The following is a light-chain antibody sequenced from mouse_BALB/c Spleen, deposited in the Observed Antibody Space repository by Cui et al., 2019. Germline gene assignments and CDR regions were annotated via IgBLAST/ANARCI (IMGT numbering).Light chain of an antibody. V-gene: IGKV4-68*01. J-gene: IGKJ5*01. Sequence: QIVLTESAALMSASPGKKVTKTCSAISSVSYMYCYQQKPRSSPKPWIYLTSNLASGVPARFSGSGSGTSYSLTISSMEAEDAATYYCQQWSSNPPTFGAGTKLELK. CDR2: LTS. CDR1: SSVSY. CDR3: QQWSSNPPT.